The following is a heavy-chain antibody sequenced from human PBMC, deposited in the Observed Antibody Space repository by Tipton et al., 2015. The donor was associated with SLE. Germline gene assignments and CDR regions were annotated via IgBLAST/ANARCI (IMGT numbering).Heavy chain of an antibody. CDR2: IWHDGTNK. Sequence: SLRLSCAASGFTFSGFGMHWVRQSPGKGLEWVALIWHDGTNKYYGDSAKGRFTISRDNSNYTLYLQMNSLRAEDTAVYYCAREGYGDLGVFDYWGQGTLVTVSS. CDR3: AREGYGDLGVFDY. V-gene: IGHV3-33*01. J-gene: IGHJ4*02. D-gene: IGHD4-17*01. CDR1: GFTFSGFG.